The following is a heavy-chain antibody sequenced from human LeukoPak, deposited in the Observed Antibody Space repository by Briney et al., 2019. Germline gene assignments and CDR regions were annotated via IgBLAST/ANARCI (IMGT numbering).Heavy chain of an antibody. D-gene: IGHD6-6*01. CDR3: AIGPSTAGRPDS. CDR2: ISAYNGSK. J-gene: IGHJ4*02. Sequence: GASVKVSCKASGYTFTNYGISWVRQAPGQGLEWLGWISAYNGSKNYAQKLQGRVTMTTDTSTSTAYMEMGSLRSDDTAVYYCAIGPSTAGRPDSWGKGTLVTVSS. V-gene: IGHV1-18*01. CDR1: GYTFTNYG.